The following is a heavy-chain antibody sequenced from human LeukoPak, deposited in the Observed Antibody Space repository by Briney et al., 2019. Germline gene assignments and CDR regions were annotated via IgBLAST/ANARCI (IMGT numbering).Heavy chain of an antibody. J-gene: IGHJ6*02. CDR2: ISSSSSYI. CDR3: ARDRGYDVYYYYGMDV. CDR1: GITLSSYS. Sequence: GGSLRLSCAASGITLSSYSMNWVRQAPGKGLEWVSSISSSSSYIYYADSVKGRFTISRDNAKNSLYLQMNSLRAEDTAVYYCARDRGYDVYYYYGMDVWGQGTTVTVSS. V-gene: IGHV3-21*01. D-gene: IGHD5-12*01.